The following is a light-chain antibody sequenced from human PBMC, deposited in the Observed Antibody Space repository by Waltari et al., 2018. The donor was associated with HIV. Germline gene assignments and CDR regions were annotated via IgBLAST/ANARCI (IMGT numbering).Light chain of an antibody. V-gene: IGKV3-20*01. J-gene: IGKJ2*01. CDR1: QSVSSSY. Sequence: EIVLTQSPDTLSLSPGERATLSGRHRQSVSSSYLVWYQQKPGQPPRLPIFGASTRAVGIPDRISISASGTDFTVNISRVEHEDLAVFYCQQYSRSAYTFGQGTKVEIK. CDR2: GAS. CDR3: QQYSRSAYT.